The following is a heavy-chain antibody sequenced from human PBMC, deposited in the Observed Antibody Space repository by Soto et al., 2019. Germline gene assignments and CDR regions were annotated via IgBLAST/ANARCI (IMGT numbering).Heavy chain of an antibody. CDR1: GYTFTSYG. CDR2: ISAYNGNT. Sequence: ASVKVSCKASGYTFTSYGISWVRQAPGQGLEWMGWISAYNGNTNYAQKLQGRVTMTRDTSTSTVYMELSSLRSEDTAVYYCAREPLRSPTLDYWGQGTLVTVSS. J-gene: IGHJ4*02. D-gene: IGHD4-17*01. V-gene: IGHV1-18*01. CDR3: AREPLRSPTLDY.